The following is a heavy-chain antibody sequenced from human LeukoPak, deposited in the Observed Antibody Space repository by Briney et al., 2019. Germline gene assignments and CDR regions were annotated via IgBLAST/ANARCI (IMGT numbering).Heavy chain of an antibody. CDR1: GGSISSGSYY. CDR2: IYTSGST. Sequence: PSETLSLTCTVSGGSISSGSYYWSWIRQPAGKGLEWIGRIYTSGSTNYNPSLKSRVTISVDTSKNQFSLKLSSVTAADTAVYYCARETLTRIAAAGTPIYYYYYMDVWGKGTTVTVSS. V-gene: IGHV4-61*02. CDR3: ARETLTRIAAAGTPIYYYYYMDV. J-gene: IGHJ6*03. D-gene: IGHD6-13*01.